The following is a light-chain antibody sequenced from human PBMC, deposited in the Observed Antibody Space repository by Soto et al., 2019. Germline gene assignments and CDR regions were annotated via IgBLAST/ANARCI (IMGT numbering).Light chain of an antibody. CDR2: GAS. CDR3: QQYESSRT. J-gene: IGKJ1*01. V-gene: IGKV3-20*01. Sequence: EIVLTQSPGTLSLSPGERATLSCRASQSVSSRFLAWYQQKPGQAPKVLIYGASTRATGIPDRFSGSGSGTAFTLTSSILEAEDFAAYYCQQYESSRTFGQGTKVEMK. CDR1: QSVSSRF.